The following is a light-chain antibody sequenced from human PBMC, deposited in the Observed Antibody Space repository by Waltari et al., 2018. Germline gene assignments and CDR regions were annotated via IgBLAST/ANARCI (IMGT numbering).Light chain of an antibody. CDR1: QSISSW. Sequence: DIQMTQSPSTLSASLGDSVTIHCRSSQSISSWLAWYQQKPGKAPKLLIYKASSLESGVPSRFSGSGSGTEFTLTISSLQPDDFATYYCQQYNSYPWTFGQGTKVEIK. V-gene: IGKV1-5*03. CDR2: KAS. J-gene: IGKJ1*01. CDR3: QQYNSYPWT.